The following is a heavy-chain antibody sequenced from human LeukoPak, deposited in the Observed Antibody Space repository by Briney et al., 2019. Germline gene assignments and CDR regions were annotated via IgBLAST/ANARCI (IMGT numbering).Heavy chain of an antibody. J-gene: IGHJ4*02. CDR3: AREIPSFGYDSSGYFEPVDY. D-gene: IGHD3-22*01. Sequence: SETLSLTCAVYGGSFSGYYWSWIRQPPGKGLEWIGEINHSGSTNYNPSLKSRVTISVDTSKNQFSLELSSVTAADTAVYYCAREIPSFGYDSSGYFEPVDYWGQGTLVTVSS. V-gene: IGHV4-34*01. CDR2: INHSGST. CDR1: GGSFSGYY.